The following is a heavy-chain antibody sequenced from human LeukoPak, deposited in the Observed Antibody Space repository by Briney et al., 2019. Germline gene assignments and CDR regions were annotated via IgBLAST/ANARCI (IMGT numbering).Heavy chain of an antibody. CDR1: GFTFSSYA. J-gene: IGHJ4*02. CDR2: ISYDGSNK. CDR3: ARVWSGILGHFDY. Sequence: PGKSLRLSCAASGFTFSSYAMHWVRQAPGKGLEWVAVISYDGSNKYYADSVKGRFTISRDNSKNTLYLQMNSLRAEDTAVYYCARVWSGILGHFDYWGQGTLVTVSS. D-gene: IGHD3-10*01. V-gene: IGHV3-30-3*01.